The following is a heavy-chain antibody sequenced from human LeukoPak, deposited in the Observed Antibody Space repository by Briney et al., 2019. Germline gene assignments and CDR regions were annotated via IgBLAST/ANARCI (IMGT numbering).Heavy chain of an antibody. V-gene: IGHV4-59*11. CDR2: IYYSGST. CDR3: ARERWEGGSYVMGFDY. D-gene: IGHD1-26*01. CDR1: GGSIRSHY. J-gene: IGHJ4*02. Sequence: PSETLSLTCSVSGGSIRSHYWNSIRQPPGKGLEWLGHIYYSGSTYYNPSLKSRITISVDTSKNQFSLRLSSVTAADTDVYYCARERWEGGSYVMGFDYWGQGALVTVSS.